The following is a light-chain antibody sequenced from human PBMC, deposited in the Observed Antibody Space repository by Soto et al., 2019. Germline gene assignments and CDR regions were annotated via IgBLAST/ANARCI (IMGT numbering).Light chain of an antibody. Sequence: EIVMTQSPATLSVSPGERATLSCRASQSVSSNLAWYQQKPGQAPRLLIYGASTRATGIPARFSGSGSGTEFTLTISSLQSEDFAVYCCQQYNNWPFFGQGTRLEMK. V-gene: IGKV3-15*01. J-gene: IGKJ5*01. CDR3: QQYNNWPF. CDR1: QSVSSN. CDR2: GAS.